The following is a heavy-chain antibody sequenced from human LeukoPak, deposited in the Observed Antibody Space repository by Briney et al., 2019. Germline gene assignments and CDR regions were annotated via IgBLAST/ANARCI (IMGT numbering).Heavy chain of an antibody. CDR1: GYTFTGYY. CDR3: ARLPGIAVAGTEGGVDY. CDR2: INPNSGGT. D-gene: IGHD6-19*01. J-gene: IGHJ4*02. V-gene: IGHV1-2*02. Sequence: ASVKVSRKPSGYTFTGYYMHWVRPAPGQGREGMGWINPNSGGTNYAQKFQGRVTMTRDTSISTAYMELSRLRSDDTAVYYCARLPGIAVAGTEGGVDYWGQGTLVTVSS.